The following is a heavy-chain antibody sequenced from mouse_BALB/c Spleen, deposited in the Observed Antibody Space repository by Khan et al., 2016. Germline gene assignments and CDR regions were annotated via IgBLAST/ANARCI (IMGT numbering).Heavy chain of an antibody. CDR3: ARSRALYGYYPY. J-gene: IGHJ3*01. V-gene: IGHV3-2*02. CDR1: GYSITSDYA. CDR2: ISYSGST. D-gene: IGHD2-12*01. Sequence: EVQLQESGPGLVKPSQSLSLTCTVTGYSITSDYAWNWIRQFPGNKLEWMGYISYSGSTSYNPSLKSRISITRDTSKNQFFLQLNSVTTEDTATFYGARSRALYGYYPYWGQGTLVTVSA.